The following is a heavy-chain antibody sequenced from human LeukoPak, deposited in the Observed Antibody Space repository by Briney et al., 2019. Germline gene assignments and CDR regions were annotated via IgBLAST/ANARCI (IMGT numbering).Heavy chain of an antibody. J-gene: IGHJ4*02. CDR1: GGSISSGGYS. D-gene: IGHD4-17*01. CDR2: IYHSGST. Sequence: PSQTLSLTCAVSGGSISSGGYSWSCIRQPPGKGLECIGYIYHSGSTYYNPSLKSRVTISVDTSKNQFSLKLSSVTAADTAVYYCGALLDYGDYVTYFDYWGQGTLVTVSS. CDR3: GALLDYGDYVTYFDY. V-gene: IGHV4-30-2*01.